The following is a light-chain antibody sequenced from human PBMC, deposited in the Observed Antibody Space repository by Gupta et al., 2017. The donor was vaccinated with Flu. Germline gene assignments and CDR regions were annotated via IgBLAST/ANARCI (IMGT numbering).Light chain of an antibody. Sequence: QSALTQPASVSGSPGQSITLSFTGTRSDVGGYNYVSWYQQHPGKAPKLMIYEVSNRPSGVSNRFSGSKSGNTASLTISGLQAEDEADYYCSSYTSSSTPHVVFGGGTKLTVL. V-gene: IGLV2-14*01. J-gene: IGLJ2*01. CDR2: EVS. CDR1: RSDVGGYNY. CDR3: SSYTSSSTPHVV.